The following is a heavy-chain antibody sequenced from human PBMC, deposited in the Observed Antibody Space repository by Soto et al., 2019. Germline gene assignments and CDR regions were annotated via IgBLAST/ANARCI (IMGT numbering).Heavy chain of an antibody. CDR1: GFTFSSYG. V-gene: IGHV3-30*18. CDR3: AKGDAVPAAFSHGMDV. D-gene: IGHD2-2*01. J-gene: IGHJ6*02. CDR2: ISYEGSNK. Sequence: QVQLVESGGGVVQPGRSLRLSCAASGFTFSSYGMHWVRQAPGKGLGWVAVISYEGSNKYYADSVKGRFTISRDNSKNTLYLQMNSLRAEDTAVYYCAKGDAVPAAFSHGMDVWGQGTTVTVSS.